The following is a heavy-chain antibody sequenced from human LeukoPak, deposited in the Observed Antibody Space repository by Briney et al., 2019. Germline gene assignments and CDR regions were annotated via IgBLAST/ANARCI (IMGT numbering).Heavy chain of an antibody. D-gene: IGHD6-19*01. Sequence: GGSLRLSCAASGFTFSSYAMSWVRQAPGKGLEWVSAISGSGGSTYYADSVKGRFTISRDNSKNTLYLQMNSLRAEDTAVYYCARARRLAVAGYRNYYYGMDVWGQGTTVTVSS. J-gene: IGHJ6*02. CDR3: ARARRLAVAGYRNYYYGMDV. V-gene: IGHV3-23*01. CDR1: GFTFSSYA. CDR2: ISGSGGST.